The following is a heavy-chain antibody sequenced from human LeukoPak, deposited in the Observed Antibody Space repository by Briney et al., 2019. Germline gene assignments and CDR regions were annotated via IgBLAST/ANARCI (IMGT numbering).Heavy chain of an antibody. V-gene: IGHV3-53*01. CDR3: TLEGSSSWFYFDY. CDR2: IYSGGST. Sequence: PGGSLRLSCAASGFTVSSNYMSWVRQAPGKGLEWVSIIYSGGSTFYADSVKGRFTISRDNSKNTLYLQMNSLRAEDTAVYYCTLEGSSSWFYFDYWGQGTLVTVSS. D-gene: IGHD6-13*01. CDR1: GFTVSSNY. J-gene: IGHJ4*02.